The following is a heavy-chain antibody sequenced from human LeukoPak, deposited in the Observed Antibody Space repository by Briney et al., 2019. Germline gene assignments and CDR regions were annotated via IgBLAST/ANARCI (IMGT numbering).Heavy chain of an antibody. CDR2: ISGSGGST. J-gene: IGHJ4*02. CDR1: GFTFSSYA. V-gene: IGHV3-23*01. D-gene: IGHD3-10*01. CDR3: ARSPAGFGELFPTN. Sequence: GGSLRLSCAASGFTFSSYAMSWVRQAPGKGLEWVSAISGSGGSTYYADSVKGRFTISRDNYKNTLYLQMNSLRAEDTAVYYCARSPAGFGELFPTNWGQGTLVTVSS.